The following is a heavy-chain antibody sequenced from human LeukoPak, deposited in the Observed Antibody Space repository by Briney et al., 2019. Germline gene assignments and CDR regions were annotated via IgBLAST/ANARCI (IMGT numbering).Heavy chain of an antibody. Sequence: GESLKISCKGSGYSFTSYWISWVRQMPGKGLEWMGRIDPSDSYTNYSPSSQGHVTISADKSISTAYLQWSSLKASDTAMYYCARSTPYYFDYWGQGTLVTVSS. CDR3: ARSTPYYFDY. CDR1: GYSFTSYW. CDR2: IDPSDSYT. J-gene: IGHJ4*02. V-gene: IGHV5-10-1*01.